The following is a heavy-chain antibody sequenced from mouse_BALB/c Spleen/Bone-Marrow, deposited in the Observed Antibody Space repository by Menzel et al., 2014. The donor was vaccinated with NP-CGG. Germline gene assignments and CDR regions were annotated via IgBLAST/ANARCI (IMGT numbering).Heavy chain of an antibody. J-gene: IGHJ4*01. Sequence: VQLQQSGPELVKPGASVKMSCKASGYTFTRYVIHWVRQKPGQGLEWIGYINPYNDGIKYNEKFKGKATLTSDKSSSTAYMELSSLTSEDSAAYYCASGTPATSYYALDYWGQGTSVTVSS. V-gene: IGHV1-14*01. CDR3: ASGTPATSYYALDY. CDR1: GYTFTRYV. D-gene: IGHD1-2*01. CDR2: INPYNDGI.